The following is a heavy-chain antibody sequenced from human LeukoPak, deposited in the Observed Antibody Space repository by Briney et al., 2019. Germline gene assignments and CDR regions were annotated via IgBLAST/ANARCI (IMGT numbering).Heavy chain of an antibody. V-gene: IGHV4-39*07. CDR2: IYYSGST. Sequence: SETLSLTCTVSGGSISSSSYYWGWIRQPPGKGLEWIGSIYYSGSTYYNPSLKSRVAISVDTSKTQFSLKLSSVTAADTAVYYCARIGNYYFDYWGQGTLVTVSS. J-gene: IGHJ4*02. CDR3: ARIGNYYFDY. D-gene: IGHD1-1*01. CDR1: GGSISSSSYY.